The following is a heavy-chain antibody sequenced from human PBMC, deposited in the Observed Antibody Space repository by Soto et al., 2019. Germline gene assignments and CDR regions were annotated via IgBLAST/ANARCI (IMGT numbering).Heavy chain of an antibody. CDR3: TRRRNIVATMHHDY. Sequence: EVQLVESGGGLVQPGRSLRLSCTASGFTFGDYAMSWFRQAPGKGLEWVGFIRSKAYGGTTEYAASVQGRFTISRDDSKSIAYLQMNSLKTEDTAVYYCTRRRNIVATMHHDYWGQGTLVTVSS. J-gene: IGHJ4*02. D-gene: IGHD5-12*01. V-gene: IGHV3-49*03. CDR1: GFTFGDYA. CDR2: IRSKAYGGTT.